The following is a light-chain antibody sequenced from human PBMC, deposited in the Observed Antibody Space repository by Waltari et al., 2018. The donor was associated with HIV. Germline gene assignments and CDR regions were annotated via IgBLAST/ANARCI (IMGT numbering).Light chain of an antibody. CDR1: SSDLGSYNL. V-gene: IGLV2-23*02. Sequence: QSALTQPASVSGSPGQSITISCSGTSSDLGSYNLVSWYQQDPGKAPKLMIYDVNKRPSGGSNRFSGSKSGNTASLTISGLQAEDEADYYCCSYAGSNSWVFGGGTKLTVL. J-gene: IGLJ3*02. CDR3: CSYAGSNSWV. CDR2: DVN.